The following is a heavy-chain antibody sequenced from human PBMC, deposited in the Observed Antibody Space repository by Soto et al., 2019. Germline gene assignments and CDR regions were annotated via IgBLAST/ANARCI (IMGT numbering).Heavy chain of an antibody. Sequence: GESLKISCKGSGYSFTSYWIGWVRQMPGKGLEWMGIIYPGDSDTRYSPSFQGQITISADKSISTVYLQRSSLKASDTAMYYCARSRSYYYFWRGYYYYYSMDDWGQGTTVTVSS. V-gene: IGHV5-51*01. CDR3: ARSRSYYYFWRGYYYYYSMDD. CDR1: GYSFTSYW. CDR2: IYPGDSDT. J-gene: IGHJ6*02. D-gene: IGHD3-3*01.